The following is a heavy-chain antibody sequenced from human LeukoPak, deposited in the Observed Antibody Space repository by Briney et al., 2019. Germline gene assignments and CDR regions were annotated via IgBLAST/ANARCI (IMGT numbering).Heavy chain of an antibody. V-gene: IGHV4-61*03. CDR1: GGSASSGGFY. CDR3: ARGIVGVTYFDE. Sequence: PSETLSLTCSVSGGSASSGGFYRTWIRQPPGRGLEWIGYIYYSGSTEYNPSLRSRVSISADTSKNHFSLKLSSVTAADTAVYYCARGIVGVTYFDEWGQGMLATVSS. D-gene: IGHD1-26*01. CDR2: IYYSGST. J-gene: IGHJ4*02.